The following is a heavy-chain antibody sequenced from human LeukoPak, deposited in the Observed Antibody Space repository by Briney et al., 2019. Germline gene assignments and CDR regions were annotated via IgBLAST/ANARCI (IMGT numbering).Heavy chain of an antibody. CDR3: SSTFGSGSYLHS. CDR1: GFTFNSFA. V-gene: IGHV3-9*01. J-gene: IGHJ4*02. D-gene: IGHD3-10*01. CDR2: ISWNGDTI. Sequence: GGSLRLSCAASGFTFNSFAMSWVRQAPGKGLEWVSEISWNGDTIGYADSVKGRFIISRDNARRSLYLQMNSLRPEDTAFYYCSSTFGSGSYLHSWGQGTLVTVSS.